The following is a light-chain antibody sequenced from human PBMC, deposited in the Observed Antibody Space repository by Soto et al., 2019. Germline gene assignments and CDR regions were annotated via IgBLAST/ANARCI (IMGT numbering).Light chain of an antibody. J-gene: IGKJ1*01. CDR1: QSVTNN. V-gene: IGKV3-15*01. CDR3: QQYDNWPWT. CDR2: GAS. Sequence: EIVMTQSPATPSVSPGERATLSCRASQSVTNNLAWYQQKPGQAPRLLIYGASTRATGIPARFSGSGSGTEFTLTISSLQSEDFAVYYCQQYDNWPWTFGQGTKVEIK.